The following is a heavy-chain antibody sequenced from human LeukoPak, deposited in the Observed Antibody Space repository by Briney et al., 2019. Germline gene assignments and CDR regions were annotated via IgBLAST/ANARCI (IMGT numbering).Heavy chain of an antibody. CDR1: SGSISSYY. CDR3: ASYSSSWYPSYYYMDV. J-gene: IGHJ6*03. Sequence: SETLSLTRTVSSGSISSYYGGWTRQPPGKGLNGIGYIYYSGSTNYNPSLKSRLTISVDTSKNQFSLKLSSVTAADTAVYYCASYSSSWYPSYYYMDVWGKGTTVTVSS. CDR2: IYYSGST. D-gene: IGHD6-13*01. V-gene: IGHV4-59*01.